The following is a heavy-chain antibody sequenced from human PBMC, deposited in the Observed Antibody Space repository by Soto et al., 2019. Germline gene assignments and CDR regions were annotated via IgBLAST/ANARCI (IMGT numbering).Heavy chain of an antibody. CDR1: GYTFTSYG. CDR2: ISAYNGNT. CDR3: AREVENDFWSGYGYNWFDP. J-gene: IGHJ5*02. D-gene: IGHD3-3*01. Sequence: ASVNVSCKASGYTFTSYGISWVLQAPGQGLEWMGWISAYNGNTNYAQKLQGRVTMTTDTSTSTAYMELRSLRSDDTAVYYCAREVENDFWSGYGYNWFDPWGQRTLVTVSS. V-gene: IGHV1-18*01.